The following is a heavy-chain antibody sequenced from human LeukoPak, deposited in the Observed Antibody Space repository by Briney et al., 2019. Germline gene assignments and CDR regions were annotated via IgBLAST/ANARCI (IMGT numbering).Heavy chain of an antibody. D-gene: IGHD5-12*01. CDR2: ISGSGGGT. Sequence: GGSLRLSCAASGFTFSSYAMSWVRQAPGKGLEWVSAISGSGGGTYYADSVKGRFTISRDNSKNTLYLQMNSLRAEDTAVYYCAIPFDYHDAFDIWGQGTMVTVSS. J-gene: IGHJ3*02. CDR1: GFTFSSYA. CDR3: AIPFDYHDAFDI. V-gene: IGHV3-23*01.